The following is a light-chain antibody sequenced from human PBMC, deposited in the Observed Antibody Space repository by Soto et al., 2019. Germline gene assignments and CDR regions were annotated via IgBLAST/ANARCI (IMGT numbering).Light chain of an antibody. CDR3: QQYGTSPLT. Sequence: EIVLTQSPRTLSLSPGESATLSCTASQSVRSNSLAWYQQKPGQAPRLLMFGASGRATGTPPRFSGRGSGTDFTLIISRLEPEDVVVYYCQQYGTSPLTFGGGTKVDIK. CDR1: QSVRSNS. CDR2: GAS. J-gene: IGKJ4*01. V-gene: IGKV3-20*01.